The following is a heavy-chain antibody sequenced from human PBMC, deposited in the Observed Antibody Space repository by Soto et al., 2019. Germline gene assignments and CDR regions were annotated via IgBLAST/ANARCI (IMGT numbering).Heavy chain of an antibody. J-gene: IGHJ6*02. Sequence: SETLSLTSTVSGDSISRGNYYWSWIRQPPGKGLEWIGYITNSGSTYYNPSLKSRVTISVDTSKNQFSMKLSSVTAEDTAMYYCAREGYYDILTGYYSPYGMDVWGQGTTVT. D-gene: IGHD3-9*01. CDR3: AREGYYDILTGYYSPYGMDV. CDR2: ITNSGST. V-gene: IGHV4-30-4*01. CDR1: GDSISRGNYY.